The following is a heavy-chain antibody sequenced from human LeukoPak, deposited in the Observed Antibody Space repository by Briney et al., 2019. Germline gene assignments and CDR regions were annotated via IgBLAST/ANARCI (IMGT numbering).Heavy chain of an antibody. Sequence: GGSLRLSCAASGFTFSSFGMHWVRQAPGKGLEWVAVVWSDGSSRYYADSVKGRFTISRDNSKNTLYLQMNSLRAEDTAVYYCARDPGDYYGSGSSDAFDIWGQGTMVTVSS. V-gene: IGHV3-33*01. J-gene: IGHJ3*02. D-gene: IGHD3-10*01. CDR1: GFTFSSFG. CDR2: VWSDGSSR. CDR3: ARDPGDYYGSGSSDAFDI.